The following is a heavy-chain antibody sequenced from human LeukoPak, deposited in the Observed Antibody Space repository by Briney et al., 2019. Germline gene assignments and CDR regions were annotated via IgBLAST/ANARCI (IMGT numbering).Heavy chain of an antibody. V-gene: IGHV3-15*01. D-gene: IGHD5-12*01. CDR2: IKSKTDGGTT. CDR3: TTSLSGYDFLFDY. J-gene: IGHJ4*02. CDR1: GFTFSNAW. Sequence: GGSLRPSCAASGFTFSNAWMSWVRQAPGKGLEWVGRIKSKTDGGTTDYAAPVKDRFTFSRDDSKNTLYLQMNNLQTEDTAVYYCTTSLSGYDFLFDYWGQGTLVTVSS.